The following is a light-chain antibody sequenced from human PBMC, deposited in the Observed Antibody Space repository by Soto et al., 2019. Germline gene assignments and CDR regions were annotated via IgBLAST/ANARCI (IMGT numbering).Light chain of an antibody. CDR3: QTWGTGIRV. V-gene: IGLV4-69*01. CDR2: LNSDGSH. CDR1: SGHSSYA. Sequence: QPVLTQSPSASASLGASVKLTCTLSSGHSSYATAWHQQQLEKGPRYLMKLNSDGSHSKGDGIPDRFSGSSSGAERYLTISSLQSEDEADYYCQTWGTGIRVFGGGTKLTVL. J-gene: IGLJ3*02.